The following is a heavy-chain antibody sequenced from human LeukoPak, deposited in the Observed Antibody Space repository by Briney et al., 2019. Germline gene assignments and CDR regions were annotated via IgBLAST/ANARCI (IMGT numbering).Heavy chain of an antibody. CDR1: GGSISSIHYY. V-gene: IGHV4-39*07. Sequence: SETLSLTCSVSGGSISSIHYYWGWIRQPPGKGPDWIGSIYDTGSTYYEASLKSRVTISLDTSKNQFSLRLSSVTATDTAVYYCARVKASSTSWTFDQWGQGALVTVSS. CDR2: IYDTGST. J-gene: IGHJ4*02. D-gene: IGHD2-2*01. CDR3: ARVKASSTSWTFDQ.